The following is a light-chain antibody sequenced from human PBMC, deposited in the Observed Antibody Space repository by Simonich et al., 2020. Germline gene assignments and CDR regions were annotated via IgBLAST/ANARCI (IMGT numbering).Light chain of an antibody. CDR2: EDN. CDR1: SGSIASNY. CDR3: QSYDSSNVV. V-gene: IGLV6-57*01. J-gene: IGLJ2*01. Sequence: NFMLTQPHSVSESPGKTVTISCTRSSGSIASNYVQWYQQRPGSSPTTVIYEDNQSPSGVPDRFSGPIDSSSNSASLTISGLKTEDEADYYCQSYDSSNVVFGGGTKLTVL.